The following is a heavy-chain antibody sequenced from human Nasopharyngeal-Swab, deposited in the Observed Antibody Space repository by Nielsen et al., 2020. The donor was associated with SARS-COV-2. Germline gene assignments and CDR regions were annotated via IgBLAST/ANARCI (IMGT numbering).Heavy chain of an antibody. D-gene: IGHD3-22*01. CDR3: ARDYYYDSSRPLDY. CDR1: GGSISSGSYY. V-gene: IGHV4-61*02. CDR2: IYTSGST. J-gene: IGHJ4*02. Sequence: LRLSCTVSGGSISSGSYYWSWIRQPAGKGLEWIGRIYTSGSTNYNPSLKSRVTISVDTSKNQFSLKLSSVTAADTAVYYCARDYYYDSSRPLDYWGQGTLVTVSS.